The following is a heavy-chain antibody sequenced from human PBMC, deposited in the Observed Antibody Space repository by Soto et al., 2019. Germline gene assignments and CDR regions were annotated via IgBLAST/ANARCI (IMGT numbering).Heavy chain of an antibody. CDR3: ARGDDFAGNDYFDY. V-gene: IGHV4-39*01. Sequence: QVQLLESGPGLVKPSETLTLNCTVSGGSISSGFYYWGWIRQPPGKGLEYIGSQYYAGSTYYNPSLKSRVTILVDTSKNQFSLKLSSVTAADTAVYFCARGDDFAGNDYFDYWGQGTLVTVSS. CDR1: GGSISSGFYY. CDR2: QYYAGST. J-gene: IGHJ4*02. D-gene: IGHD1-1*01.